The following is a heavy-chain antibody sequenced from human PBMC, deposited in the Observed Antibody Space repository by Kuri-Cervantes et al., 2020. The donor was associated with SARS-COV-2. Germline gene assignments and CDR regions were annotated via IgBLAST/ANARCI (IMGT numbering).Heavy chain of an antibody. J-gene: IGHJ6*02. V-gene: IGHV3-53*01. D-gene: IGHD4-17*01. CDR3: ARERYGDYVSPYQYYGMDV. CDR1: GFTFSDYA. Sequence: ETLSLTCAASGFTFSDYAMHWVRQAPGKGLEWVSVIYSGGSTYYADSVKGRSTISRDSSKNMLYLQMNSLRAEDTAVYYCARERYGDYVSPYQYYGMDVWGQGTTVTVSS. CDR2: IYSGGST.